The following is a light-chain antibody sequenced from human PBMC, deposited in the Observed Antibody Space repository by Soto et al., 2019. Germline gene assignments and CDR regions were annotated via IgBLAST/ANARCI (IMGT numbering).Light chain of an antibody. CDR3: QQYNDWPQT. Sequence: EIVLTQSPATLSLSPGERATLSCRASQRVSNDLAWYQQKPGQAPRLLIYGASTRATGIPARFSGSGSGTEFTLTISSLQSEDFAVYYCQQYNDWPQTLGQGTKVDIK. V-gene: IGKV3-15*01. J-gene: IGKJ1*01. CDR1: QRVSND. CDR2: GAS.